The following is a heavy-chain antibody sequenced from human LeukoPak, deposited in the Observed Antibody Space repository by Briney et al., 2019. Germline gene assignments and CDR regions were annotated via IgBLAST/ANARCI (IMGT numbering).Heavy chain of an antibody. Sequence: SSQTLSLTCTVSGGSVSRGTHYWSWIRQPAGKGLEWIGHISTTGTTKYNPSLKSRVTMSMDTSENQFSLTLISVTAADTAVYFCARDFGSDYDFWSSRNTGPFDPWGQGTLVTVSS. CDR1: GGSVSRGTHY. D-gene: IGHD3-3*01. CDR2: ISTTGTT. J-gene: IGHJ5*02. CDR3: ARDFGSDYDFWSSRNTGPFDP. V-gene: IGHV4-61*09.